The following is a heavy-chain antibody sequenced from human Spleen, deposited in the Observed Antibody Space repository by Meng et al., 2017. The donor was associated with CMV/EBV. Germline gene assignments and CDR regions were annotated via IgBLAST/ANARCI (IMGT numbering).Heavy chain of an antibody. D-gene: IGHD1-1*01. CDR1: GYTFTAHY. CDR3: ARDNNWGPDY. J-gene: IGHJ4*02. CDR2: IHYHRGDT. Sequence: VKVSCKASGYTFTAHYFHWVRQDPGQGLEWMGRIHYHRGDTNYAQQFKGRVTLTRDTSTNTGYMELTRITSDDTAVYYCARDNNWGPDYWGQGTLVTVSS. V-gene: IGHV1-2*02.